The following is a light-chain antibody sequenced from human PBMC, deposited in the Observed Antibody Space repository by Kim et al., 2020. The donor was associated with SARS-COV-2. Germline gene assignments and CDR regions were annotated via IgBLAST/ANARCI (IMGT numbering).Light chain of an antibody. V-gene: IGLV1-40*01. CDR3: QSYDNSLNSYV. CDR2: GNT. CDR1: SSNIGANFD. Sequence: QPVLTQPPSVSGAPGQRVTFSCTGSSSNIGANFDVHWYQHLPETAPKLLIYGNTNRPSGVPDRFSGSKSGTSASLAIIGLQAEDEADYYCQSYDNSLNSYVFGTGTKVTVL. J-gene: IGLJ1*01.